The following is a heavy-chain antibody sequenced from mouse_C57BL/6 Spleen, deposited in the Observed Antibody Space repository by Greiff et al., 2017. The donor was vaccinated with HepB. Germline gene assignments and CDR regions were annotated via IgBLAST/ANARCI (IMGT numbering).Heavy chain of an antibody. J-gene: IGHJ2*01. CDR2: IYPGSGNT. Sequence: VQLQQSGAELVRPGASVKLSCKASGYTFTDYYINWVKQRPGQGLEWIARIYPGSGNTYYNEKFKGKATLTAEKSSSTAYMQLSSLTSEDSAVYFCARGDPYFDYWGQGTTLTVSS. V-gene: IGHV1-76*01. D-gene: IGHD3-3*01. CDR1: GYTFTDYY. CDR3: ARGDPYFDY.